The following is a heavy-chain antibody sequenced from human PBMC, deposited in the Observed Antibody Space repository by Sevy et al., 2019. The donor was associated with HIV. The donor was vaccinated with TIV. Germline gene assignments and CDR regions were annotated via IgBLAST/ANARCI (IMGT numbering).Heavy chain of an antibody. Sequence: ASVKVSCKASGYTFSNNAIHWVRQAPGQRLEWMGWVHAGNGHTKFSEKFQDRVTISRDTSATTVYMDLTSLTSEDTAIYYCARGKGGIFGVVTGQFDYGGQGTLVTVS. V-gene: IGHV1-3*01. D-gene: IGHD3-3*01. CDR1: GYTFSNNA. CDR3: ARGKGGIFGVVTGQFDY. J-gene: IGHJ4*02. CDR2: VHAGNGHT.